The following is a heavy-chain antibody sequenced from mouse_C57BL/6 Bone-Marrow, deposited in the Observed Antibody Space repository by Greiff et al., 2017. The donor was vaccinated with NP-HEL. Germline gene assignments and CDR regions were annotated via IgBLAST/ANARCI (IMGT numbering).Heavy chain of an antibody. D-gene: IGHD1-1*01. CDR1: GYTFTGYW. CDR3: ARMDYDGSSYVGYWYFDV. J-gene: IGHJ1*03. V-gene: IGHV1-69*01. Sequence: QVQLQQPGAELVMPGASVKLSCKASGYTFTGYWMHWVKQRPGQGLEWIGEIDPSDSYTNYNQKFKGKSTLTVDKSSSTAYMQLSSLTSEDSAVYYCARMDYDGSSYVGYWYFDVWGTGTTVTVSS. CDR2: IDPSDSYT.